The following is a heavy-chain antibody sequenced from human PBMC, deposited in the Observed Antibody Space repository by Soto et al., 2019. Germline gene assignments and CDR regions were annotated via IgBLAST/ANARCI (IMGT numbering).Heavy chain of an antibody. Sequence: ASVKVSCKASGYTFTSYGISWVRQAPGQGLEWMGWISAYNGNTNYAQKLQGRVTMTTDTSTSTAYMELRSLRSDDTAVYYCARDRDSSGWYSYYYYGMDVWGQGTTVTSP. D-gene: IGHD6-19*01. CDR1: GYTFTSYG. CDR3: ARDRDSSGWYSYYYYGMDV. V-gene: IGHV1-18*01. CDR2: ISAYNGNT. J-gene: IGHJ6*02.